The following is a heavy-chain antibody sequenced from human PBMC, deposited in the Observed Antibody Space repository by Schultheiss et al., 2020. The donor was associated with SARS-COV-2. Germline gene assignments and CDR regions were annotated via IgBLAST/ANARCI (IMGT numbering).Heavy chain of an antibody. CDR3: ARQDSSGSPGFDY. CDR2: INSDGSST. CDR1: GFTFSSYW. J-gene: IGHJ4*02. V-gene: IGHV3-74*01. D-gene: IGHD6-19*01. Sequence: GGSLRLSCAASGFTFSSYWMHWVRQAPGKGLVWVSRINSDGSSTSYADSVKGRFTISRDNAKNTLYLQMNSLRAEDTAVYYCARQDSSGSPGFDYWGQGTLVTVSS.